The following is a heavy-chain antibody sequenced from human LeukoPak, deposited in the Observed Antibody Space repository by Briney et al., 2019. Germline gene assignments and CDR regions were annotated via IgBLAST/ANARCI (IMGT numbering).Heavy chain of an antibody. Sequence: SGTLSLTCGVSGGSITSSSDWWNWVRQPPGKGLEWIGEIHHGGTTHYNPSLKSRITISVDKSKNQFSLKLSSVTAADTALYYCARRSSGWYLDYWGQGTLVTVSP. V-gene: IGHV4-4*02. CDR1: GGSITSSSDW. CDR2: IHHGGTT. CDR3: ARRSSGWYLDY. J-gene: IGHJ4*02. D-gene: IGHD6-19*01.